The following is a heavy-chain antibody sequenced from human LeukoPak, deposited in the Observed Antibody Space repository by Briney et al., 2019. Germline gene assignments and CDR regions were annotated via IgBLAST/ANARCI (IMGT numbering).Heavy chain of an antibody. CDR3: ARGSGITMVRGVIINWFDP. V-gene: IGHV4-34*01. CDR2: INHSGST. CDR1: GRSFSGYY. J-gene: IGHJ5*02. Sequence: SETLSLTCAVYGRSFSGYYWSWLRQPPGKGLEWIGEINHSGSTNYNPSHKSRFTISVDTSKNQFSLKLSSVTAADTAVYYCARGSGITMVRGVIINWFDPWGQGTLVTVSS. D-gene: IGHD3-10*01.